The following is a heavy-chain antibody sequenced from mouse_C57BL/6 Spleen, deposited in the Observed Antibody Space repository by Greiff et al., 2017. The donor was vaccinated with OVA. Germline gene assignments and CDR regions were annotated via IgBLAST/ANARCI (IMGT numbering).Heavy chain of an antibody. V-gene: IGHV2-9*01. Sequence: VQLVESGPGLVAPSQSLSISCTVSGFSFTSYGVAWVRQPPGKGLAWLGVIWGGGSSHYNSALMYRLSNSKNNSKSQVFLKMKSLQTDYTAVYYCAKRDYDYDEFAYWGQGTLVTVSA. CDR3: AKRDYDYDEFAY. CDR2: IWGGGSS. CDR1: GFSFTSYG. J-gene: IGHJ3*01. D-gene: IGHD2-4*01.